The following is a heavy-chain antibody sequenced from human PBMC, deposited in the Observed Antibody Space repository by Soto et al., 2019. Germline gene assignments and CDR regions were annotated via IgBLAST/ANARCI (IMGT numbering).Heavy chain of an antibody. V-gene: IGHV5-51*03. CDR2: IYPDDSDT. CDR1: GYSFSNFW. CDR3: ARRLLHRRVVTPWFDP. D-gene: IGHD2-21*02. J-gene: IGHJ5*02. Sequence: GESLKISCQASGYSFSNFWIAWVRQMPGEGLEWLGIIYPDDSDTRYSPSFLGQVTISADKSIKTTYLQWSGLKASDTAIYFCARRLLHRRVVTPWFDPWGQGTLVTVSS.